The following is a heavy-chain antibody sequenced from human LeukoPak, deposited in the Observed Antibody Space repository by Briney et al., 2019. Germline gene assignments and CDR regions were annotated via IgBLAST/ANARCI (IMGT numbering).Heavy chain of an antibody. V-gene: IGHV6-1*01. Sequence: SQTLSLTCAISGDSVSSNSVTWNWIRQSPSRGLEWLGRTYYRSTWYNDYAVSVRGRITVNPDTSKNQFSLHLNSVTPEDTAVYYCARSVRSAFDIWGQGTMVTVSS. CDR1: GDSVSSNSVT. CDR3: ARSVRSAFDI. J-gene: IGHJ3*02. CDR2: TYYRSTWYN. D-gene: IGHD3-10*01.